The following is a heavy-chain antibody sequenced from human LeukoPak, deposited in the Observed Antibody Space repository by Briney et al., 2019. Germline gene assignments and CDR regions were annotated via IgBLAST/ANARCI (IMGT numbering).Heavy chain of an antibody. V-gene: IGHV1-69*05. Sequence: ASVKVSCKASGGTFSSYAISWARQAPGQGLEWMGGIIPIFGTANYAQKFQGRVTITTDESTSTAYMELSSLRSEDTAVYYCARVIAAAGIGWFDPWGQGTLVTVSS. D-gene: IGHD6-13*01. CDR2: IIPIFGTA. J-gene: IGHJ5*02. CDR3: ARVIAAAGIGWFDP. CDR1: GGTFSSYA.